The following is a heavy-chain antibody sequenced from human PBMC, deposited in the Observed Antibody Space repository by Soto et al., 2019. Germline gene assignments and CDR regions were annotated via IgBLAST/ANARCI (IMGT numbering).Heavy chain of an antibody. V-gene: IGHV1-69*01. CDR3: ARSLNYYDSSGYYPFDY. CDR1: GGTFSSYA. Sequence: QVQLVQSAAEVKKPGSSVKVSCKASGGTFSSYAISWVRQAPGQGLEWMGGIIPIFGTANYAQKFQGRVTITADESTSTAYMELSSLRSEDTAVYYCARSLNYYDSSGYYPFDYWGQGTLVTVSS. J-gene: IGHJ4*02. D-gene: IGHD3-22*01. CDR2: IIPIFGTA.